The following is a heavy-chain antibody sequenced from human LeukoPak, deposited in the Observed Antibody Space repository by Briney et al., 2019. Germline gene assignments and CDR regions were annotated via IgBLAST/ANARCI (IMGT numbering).Heavy chain of an antibody. CDR3: ARHRFYDSSGYYEESYYFDY. CDR1: GGSISSYY. J-gene: IGHJ4*02. CDR2: IYYSGST. Sequence: SETLSLTCTVSGGSISSYYWSWIRQPPGKGLEWIGYIYYSGSTNYNPSLKSRVTISVDTSKNQFSLKLSSVTAADTAMYYCARHRFYDSSGYYEESYYFDYWGQGTLVTVSS. V-gene: IGHV4-59*08. D-gene: IGHD3-22*01.